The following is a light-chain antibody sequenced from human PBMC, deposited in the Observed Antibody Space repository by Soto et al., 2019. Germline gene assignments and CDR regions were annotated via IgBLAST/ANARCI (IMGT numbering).Light chain of an antibody. V-gene: IGKV1-5*01. CDR1: QSISNW. CDR3: QQSYSTPYT. J-gene: IGKJ2*01. Sequence: DVQMTQSPSTLSASVGDRVTITCRASQSISNWLAWYQKKPGKAPKLLIFHASSLESGVPSRFSGSGSGTDFTLTVSSLQPEDFATYYCQQSYSTPYTFGQGTKVDIK. CDR2: HAS.